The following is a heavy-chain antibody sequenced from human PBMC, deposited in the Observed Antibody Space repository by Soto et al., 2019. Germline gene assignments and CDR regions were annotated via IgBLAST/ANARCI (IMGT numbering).Heavy chain of an antibody. D-gene: IGHD6-19*01. Sequence: ASVKVSCKPSGYTFSNYDFSWVRQAPGQGLEWMGWVSNKNGVTNYAEKFRDRVTMTTDISTNTIYMELRSLRSDDTAVYFCARERLNTGWYGFDHWGQGTQVTVSS. CDR2: VSNKNGVT. CDR1: GYTFSNYD. CDR3: ARERLNTGWYGFDH. V-gene: IGHV1-18*04. J-gene: IGHJ4*02.